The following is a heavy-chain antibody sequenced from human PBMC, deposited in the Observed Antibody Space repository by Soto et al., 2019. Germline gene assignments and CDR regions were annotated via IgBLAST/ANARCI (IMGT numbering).Heavy chain of an antibody. V-gene: IGHV1-3*01. J-gene: IGHJ4*02. CDR3: ARDLGGWPDY. CDR2: INSFNGNT. CDR1: IYTFTSYA. D-gene: IGHD2-15*01. Sequence: ASVKVSCKSSIYTFTSYAMHCVRQSPVQSLDWMGWINSFNGNTKXXXXXQXRVTXTXXXXXXXAHGELSSLTSEXRAVYYCARDLGGWPDYWGQGTMVTDSS.